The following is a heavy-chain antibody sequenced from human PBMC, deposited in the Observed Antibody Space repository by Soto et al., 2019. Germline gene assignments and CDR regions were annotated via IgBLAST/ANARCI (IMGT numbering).Heavy chain of an antibody. J-gene: IGHJ4*02. D-gene: IGHD2-2*01. Sequence: GGSLRLSSRSSGFTFRRSVMCSRRHAPGTALEWVSAISGSGGSTYYADSVKGRFTISSDKSKNTLYLQMNSLRAEDTAVYYCAKLGKVVPAALFDYWGQGTLVT. CDR3: AKLGKVVPAALFDY. V-gene: IGHV3-23*01. CDR2: ISGSGGST. CDR1: GFTFRRSV.